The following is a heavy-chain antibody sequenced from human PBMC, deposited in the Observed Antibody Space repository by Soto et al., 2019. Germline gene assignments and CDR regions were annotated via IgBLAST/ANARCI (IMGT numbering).Heavy chain of an antibody. Sequence: PSETLSLTCTVSGDSISSGDYFWSWIRQPPGKGLEWIGYISNSGSTNYNPSLKSRVTMSVDTSKNQFSLKLTSVTVPDTDVYYCARGSDYLTWFDTWGQGTLVTVSS. D-gene: IGHD3-10*01. CDR1: GDSISSGDYF. CDR3: ARGSDYLTWFDT. J-gene: IGHJ5*02. CDR2: ISNSGST. V-gene: IGHV4-30-4*02.